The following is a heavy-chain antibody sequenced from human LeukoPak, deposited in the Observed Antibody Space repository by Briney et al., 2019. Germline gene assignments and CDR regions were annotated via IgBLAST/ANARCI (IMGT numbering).Heavy chain of an antibody. CDR3: ARSLMVRGVYYYYYMDV. D-gene: IGHD3-10*01. CDR2: IYYSGST. Sequence: SETLSLTCAVYGGSISSYYWSWIRQPPGKGLEWIGYIYYSGSTNYNPSLKSRVTISVDTSKNQFSLKLSSVTAADTAVYYCARSLMVRGVYYYYYMDVWGKGTTVTVSS. J-gene: IGHJ6*03. CDR1: GGSISSYY. V-gene: IGHV4-59*01.